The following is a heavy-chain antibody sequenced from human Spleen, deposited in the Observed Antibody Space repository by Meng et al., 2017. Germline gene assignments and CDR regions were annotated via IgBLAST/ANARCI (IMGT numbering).Heavy chain of an antibody. Sequence: QVQLVQSGVEVKKPGASVKGSCKASGYSFTHHGITWVRQAPGQGLEWLGWISGYNGDTHYAQKLQGRVTMTTDTSTRTVYMELRSLRSDDTAVYYCVSLGGGGEPPLGHWGQGTLVTVSS. V-gene: IGHV1-18*01. CDR1: GYSFTHHG. CDR3: VSLGGGGEPPLGH. D-gene: IGHD3-16*01. J-gene: IGHJ4*02. CDR2: ISGYNGDT.